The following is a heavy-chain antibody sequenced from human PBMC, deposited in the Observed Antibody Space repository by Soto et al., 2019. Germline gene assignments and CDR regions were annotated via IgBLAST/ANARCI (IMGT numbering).Heavy chain of an antibody. CDR3: ARDRYYYGSGSYYTSWFDP. CDR2: ISAYNGNT. CDR1: GYTFTTYG. V-gene: IGHV1-18*04. Sequence: GASVKVSCKTSGYTFTTYGVSWVRQAPGQGLEWMGWISAYNGNTNYAQKLQGRVTMTTDTSTSTAYMELRGLRSDDTAVYYCARDRYYYGSGSYYTSWFDPWGQGTLVTVSS. J-gene: IGHJ5*02. D-gene: IGHD3-10*01.